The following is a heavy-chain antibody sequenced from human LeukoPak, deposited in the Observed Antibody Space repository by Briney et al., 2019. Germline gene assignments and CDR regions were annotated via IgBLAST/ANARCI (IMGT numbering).Heavy chain of an antibody. Sequence: KISCKGSGYSFTSYWIGWVRQAPGQGLEWMGGIIPIFGTANYAQKFQGRVTITADESTSTAYMELSSLRSEDTAIYYCARAAGWFDPWGQGTLVTVSS. CDR2: IIPIFGTA. J-gene: IGHJ5*02. CDR3: ARAAGWFDP. V-gene: IGHV1-69*01. CDR1: GYSFTSYW.